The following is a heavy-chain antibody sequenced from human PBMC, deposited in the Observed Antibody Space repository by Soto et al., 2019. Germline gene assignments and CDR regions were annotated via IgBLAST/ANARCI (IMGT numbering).Heavy chain of an antibody. CDR3: SSGYCTNGVCLGYYFDY. V-gene: IGHV3-74*01. Sequence: EVQLVESGGGLVQPGGSLRLSCAASGFTFSSYWMHWVRQAPGKGLVWVSRINSDGSSTTYADTVKRRFTISRDNAKNTLYLQMNSLRAEDTAVYYCSSGYCTNGVCLGYYFDYWGQGTLVTVSS. J-gene: IGHJ4*02. D-gene: IGHD2-8*01. CDR1: GFTFSSYW. CDR2: INSDGSST.